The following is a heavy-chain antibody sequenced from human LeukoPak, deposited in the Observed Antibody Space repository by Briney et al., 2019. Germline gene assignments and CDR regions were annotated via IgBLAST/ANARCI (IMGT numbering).Heavy chain of an antibody. D-gene: IGHD3-16*01. CDR2: IIYSGST. CDR3: ARLSWGWRGNYFDY. CDR1: GGSISSSSHY. Sequence: SETLSLTCTVSGGSISSSSHYWGWIRQPPGKGLEWIGSIIYSGSTYYNPSLKSRVTISVDTSKNQFSLKLSSVTAADTAVYYCARLSWGWRGNYFDYWGQGTLVTVSS. J-gene: IGHJ4*02. V-gene: IGHV4-39*01.